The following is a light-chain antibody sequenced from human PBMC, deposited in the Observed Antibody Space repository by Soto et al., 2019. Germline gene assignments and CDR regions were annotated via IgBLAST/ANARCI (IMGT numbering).Light chain of an antibody. V-gene: IGLV3-1*01. CDR3: QAWDSSIVV. CDR2: QDS. CDR1: KLGDKY. J-gene: IGLJ2*01. Sequence: SSELTQPPSVSVSPGQTASITCSGDKLGDKYACWYQQKPGRSPVLVIYQDSKRPSGIPERFSGSNSGNTATLTISGTQAMDEDDYYCQAWDSSIVVFGGGTKLTVL.